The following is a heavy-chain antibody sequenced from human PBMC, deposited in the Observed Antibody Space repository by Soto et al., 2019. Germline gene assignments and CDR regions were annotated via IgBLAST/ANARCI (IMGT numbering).Heavy chain of an antibody. CDR2: IYYSGST. CDR1: GGSVSSGSYY. V-gene: IGHV4-61*01. J-gene: IGHJ6*02. D-gene: IGHD3-9*01. CDR3: ARIPYDILTGYGYYGMDV. Sequence: QVQLQESGPGLVKPSETLSLTCTVSGGSVSSGSYYWSWIRQPPGKGLEWIGYIYYSGSTNYNPSLQSRVTMSVDTSKNQFSLKLSSVTAADTAVYYCARIPYDILTGYGYYGMDVWGQGTTVTVSS.